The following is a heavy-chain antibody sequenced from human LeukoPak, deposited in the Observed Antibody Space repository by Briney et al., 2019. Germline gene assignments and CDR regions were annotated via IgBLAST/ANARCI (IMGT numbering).Heavy chain of an antibody. Sequence: GGSLRLSCAASGFIFSRYWMGWVRQAPGKGLEWLANINEDGSGKYYVDSVKGRFTMSRDNAKNSLYLQMNSLRAEDTAVYYCAISMAGRLAPSDLTGDYRGQGTLVTVSS. V-gene: IGHV3-7*05. D-gene: IGHD6-6*01. J-gene: IGHJ4*02. CDR2: INEDGSGK. CDR3: AISMAGRLAPSDLTGDY. CDR1: GFIFSRYW.